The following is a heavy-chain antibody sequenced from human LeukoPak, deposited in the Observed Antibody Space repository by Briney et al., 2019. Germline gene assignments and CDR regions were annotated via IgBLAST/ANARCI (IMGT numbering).Heavy chain of an antibody. CDR1: GYSFTNYW. J-gene: IGHJ4*02. CDR2: IHPGDSDT. CDR3: ARDGLTDY. V-gene: IGHV5-51*01. Sequence: KRGESLKISCQASGYSFTNYWIAWVRQLPGKGLEWMGIIHPGDSDTIYSPSFQGQVSISVDKSVRTAYLQWTSLKASDTAMYYCARDGLTDYWGQGTVVTVSS. D-gene: IGHD2-8*01.